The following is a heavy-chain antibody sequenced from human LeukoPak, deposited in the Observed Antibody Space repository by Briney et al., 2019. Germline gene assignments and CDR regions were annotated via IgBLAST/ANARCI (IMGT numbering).Heavy chain of an antibody. CDR2: ISYEGSNK. V-gene: IGHV3-30-3*01. CDR3: ACEENSSGYSFDY. J-gene: IGHJ4*02. Sequence: GGSLRLSCAASGFTFSRYTMHGVRRAPGKGVEGVAVISYEGSNKYYAHSVDRRFTISRDNSKNTLYLQMNSLRAQDTAVYYCACEENSSGYSFDYWGQGTLVTVSS. CDR1: GFTFSRYT. D-gene: IGHD3-22*01.